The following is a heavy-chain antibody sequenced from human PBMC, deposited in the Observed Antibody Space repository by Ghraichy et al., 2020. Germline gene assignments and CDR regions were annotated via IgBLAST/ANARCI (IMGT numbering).Heavy chain of an antibody. J-gene: IGHJ5*02. Sequence: SETLSLTCTVSGGSISSSSYYWGWIRQPPGKGLEWIGSIYYSGSTYYNPSLKSRVTISVDTSKNQFSLKLSSVTAADTAVYYCARVPAAAEGVNWFDPWGQGTLVTVSS. D-gene: IGHD6-13*01. CDR2: IYYSGST. CDR1: GGSISSSSYY. CDR3: ARVPAAAEGVNWFDP. V-gene: IGHV4-39*07.